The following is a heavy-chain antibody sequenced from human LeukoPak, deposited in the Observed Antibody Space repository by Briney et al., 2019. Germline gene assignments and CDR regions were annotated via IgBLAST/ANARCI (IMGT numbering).Heavy chain of an antibody. D-gene: IGHD3-22*01. Sequence: ASVKVSCKASGYTFTGCYMHWVRQAPGQGLEWMGWINPNSGGTNYAQKFQGRVTMTRDTSISTAYMELSRLRSDDTAVYYCARDGVGYYDSSGYYYFQHWGQGTLVTVSS. CDR2: INPNSGGT. CDR1: GYTFTGCY. CDR3: ARDGVGYYDSSGYYYFQH. V-gene: IGHV1-2*02. J-gene: IGHJ1*01.